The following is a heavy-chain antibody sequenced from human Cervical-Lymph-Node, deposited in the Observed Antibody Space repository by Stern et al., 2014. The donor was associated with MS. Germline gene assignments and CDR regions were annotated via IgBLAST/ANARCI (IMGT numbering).Heavy chain of an antibody. Sequence: ESGPALVKPTQTLTLTCTFSGFSLSASGMSVSWVRQPPGKAPGWLAIIDWDDDKFYTTSLKTRLTVSKDTSKNQVVLTMTNMDPVDTANYYCARGRGYSYGWYYFDYWGQGTLITVSS. CDR2: IDWDDDK. J-gene: IGHJ4*02. CDR1: GFSLSASGMS. D-gene: IGHD5-18*01. V-gene: IGHV2-70*20. CDR3: ARGRGYSYGWYYFDY.